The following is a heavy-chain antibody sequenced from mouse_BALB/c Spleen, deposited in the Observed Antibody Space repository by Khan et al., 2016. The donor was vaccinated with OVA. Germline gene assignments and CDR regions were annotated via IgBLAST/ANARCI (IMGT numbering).Heavy chain of an antibody. V-gene: IGHV3-2*02. Sequence: EVELVESGPGLVKPSQSLSLTCTVTGYSITSGYAWNWIRQFPGNKLEWMGYISYSGVTSYTPSLKSRISITRDTSKNQFFLQLNSVTTEDTATEYCARGNYYRYYFDYWGQGTTRTVSS. CDR2: ISYSGVT. CDR1: GYSITSGYA. D-gene: IGHD1-1*01. J-gene: IGHJ2*01. CDR3: ARGNYYRYYFDY.